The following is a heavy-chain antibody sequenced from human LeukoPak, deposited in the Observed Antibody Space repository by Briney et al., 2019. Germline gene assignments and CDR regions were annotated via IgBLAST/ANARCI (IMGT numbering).Heavy chain of an antibody. D-gene: IGHD3-16*01. CDR3: ARDAETQIGPFDY. V-gene: IGHV4-39*07. Sequence: SETLSLTCTVSGGSISSSSYYWGWIRQPPGKGLEWIGSIYYSGSTYYNPSLKSRVTISVDTSKNQFSLKLSSVTAADTAVHYCARDAETQIGPFDYWGQGTLVTVSS. J-gene: IGHJ4*02. CDR2: IYYSGST. CDR1: GGSISSSSYY.